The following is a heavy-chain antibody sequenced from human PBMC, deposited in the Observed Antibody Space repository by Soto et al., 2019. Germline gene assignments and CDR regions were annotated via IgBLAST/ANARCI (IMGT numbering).Heavy chain of an antibody. CDR3: ARERYGEYGRGGYDI. V-gene: IGHV6-1*01. CDR1: GDSVSSDSAA. D-gene: IGHD4-17*01. J-gene: IGHJ3*02. CDR2: TYYRSKWYN. Sequence: SETLSLTCAISGDSVSSDSAAWNWIRQSPSRGLEWLGRTYYRSKWYNDYAVSVKSRITINPDTSKNQFSLQLNSVTPEDTAVYYCARERYGEYGRGGYDIWGQGTMVTVSS.